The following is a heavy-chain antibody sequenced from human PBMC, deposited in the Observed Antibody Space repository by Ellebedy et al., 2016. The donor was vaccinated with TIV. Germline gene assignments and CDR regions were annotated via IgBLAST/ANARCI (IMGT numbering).Heavy chain of an antibody. CDR3: AKERAEISATMEIADYFDH. CDR1: GFTFSIYG. J-gene: IGHJ4*02. Sequence: GESLKISCAASGFTFSIYGMHWVRQAPGKSLEWVAVISDDGTNKNYADSVKGRFTISRDNSKKTLYLQMNSVRGEDTAVYYCAKERAEISATMEIADYFDHWGQGTLVTVSS. D-gene: IGHD5-12*01. CDR2: ISDDGTNK. V-gene: IGHV3-30*18.